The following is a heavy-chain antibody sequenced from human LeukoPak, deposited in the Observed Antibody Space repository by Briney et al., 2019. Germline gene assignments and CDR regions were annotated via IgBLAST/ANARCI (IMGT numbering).Heavy chain of an antibody. V-gene: IGHV3-66*01. CDR3: AYGGDYVSYYYGMDV. D-gene: IGHD4-17*01. Sequence: GGSLRLSCAASGFTVSSNYMSWVRQAPGKGLEWVSVIYNGGSTYYADSVKGRFTISRDNSKNTLYLQMNSLRAEDTAVYYCAYGGDYVSYYYGMDVWGQGTTVTVSS. J-gene: IGHJ6*02. CDR1: GFTVSSNY. CDR2: IYNGGST.